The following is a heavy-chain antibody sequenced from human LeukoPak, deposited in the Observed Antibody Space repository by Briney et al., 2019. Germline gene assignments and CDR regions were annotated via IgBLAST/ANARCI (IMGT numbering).Heavy chain of an antibody. J-gene: IGHJ6*02. CDR2: IYSGGST. D-gene: IGHD6-13*01. Sequence: GGSLRLSCAASGFTVSNNYMIWVRQAPGKGLEWVSLIYSGGSTYYSDSVRGRFATSRDNSKNTLYLQMSSLRAEDTAVYYCAGHSEMDVWGQGITVTVS. CDR1: GFTVSNNY. CDR3: AGHSEMDV. V-gene: IGHV3-53*01.